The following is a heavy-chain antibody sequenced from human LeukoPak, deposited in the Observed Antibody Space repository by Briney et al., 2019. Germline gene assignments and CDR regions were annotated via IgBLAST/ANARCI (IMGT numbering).Heavy chain of an antibody. CDR1: GFTFSGFW. J-gene: IGHJ4*02. V-gene: IGHV3-7*01. CDR2: INEDGREE. D-gene: IGHD5-12*01. Sequence: PGGSPRLSCAASGFTFSGFWMSWVRQAPGKGLEWVANINEDGREEHYVDSVKGRFTIPRDNGKNSVFLQMNSLRAEDTAVYYCARGTGWLRSLYYFDYWGQGTLVTVSS. CDR3: ARGTGWLRSLYYFDY.